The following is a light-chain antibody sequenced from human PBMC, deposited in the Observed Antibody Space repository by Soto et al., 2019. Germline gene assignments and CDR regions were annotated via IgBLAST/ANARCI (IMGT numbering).Light chain of an antibody. CDR2: EVT. CDR1: SSDVGLYNY. V-gene: IGLV2-14*01. J-gene: IGLJ1*01. Sequence: QSVLTQPAAVSGSPGQSITISCTGTSSDVGLYNYVSWYQQHPGQAPRLMIYEVTNRPSGVSNRFSGSKSGNTASLTISGLQNEDEADYYCSSKSSSSPPYVFGTGTKVTVL. CDR3: SSKSSSSPPYV.